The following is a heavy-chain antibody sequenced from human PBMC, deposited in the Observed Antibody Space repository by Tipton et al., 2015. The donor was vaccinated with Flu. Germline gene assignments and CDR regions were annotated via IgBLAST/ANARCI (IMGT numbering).Heavy chain of an antibody. J-gene: IGHJ4*02. CDR3: VRELGTADDL. CDR1: QNGFKDYF. D-gene: IGHD1-7*01. CDR2: NNPNHGAT. V-gene: IGHV1-2*02. Sequence: QLVQSGPDVKKPGALVKVSCAAFQNGFKDYFFHWVRQAPAQGLEHMGWNNPNHGATIPAERFHGRVAMTRYTANNTLYMELSSLRSDDSAGYYCVRELGTADDLWGQGTLITV.